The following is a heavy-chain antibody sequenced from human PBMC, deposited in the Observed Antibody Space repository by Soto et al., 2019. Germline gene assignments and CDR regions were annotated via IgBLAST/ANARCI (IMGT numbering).Heavy chain of an antibody. Sequence: PSQTLSLTCAISGDSVSSNSAAWNLIMQSPSRGLEWLGRTYYRSKWYNDYAVSVKSRITINPDTSKNQFSLQLNSVTPEDTAVYYCARDRSSGWYREFWFDPWGQGTLVTVSS. V-gene: IGHV6-1*01. CDR3: ARDRSSGWYREFWFDP. CDR2: TYYRSKWYN. CDR1: GDSVSSNSAA. J-gene: IGHJ5*02. D-gene: IGHD6-19*01.